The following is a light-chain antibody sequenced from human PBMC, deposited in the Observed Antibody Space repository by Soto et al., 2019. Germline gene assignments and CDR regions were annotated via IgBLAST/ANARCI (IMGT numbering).Light chain of an antibody. CDR2: DVS. CDR3: CSYAGSYTLV. J-gene: IGLJ2*01. CDR1: NSDVGGYNY. V-gene: IGLV2-11*01. Sequence: QSVLTQPRSVSGSPGQSVTISCTGTNSDVGGYNYVSWYQQHPGKAPKVMIYDVSKRPSGVPDRFSGSKSGNTASLTISGLQAEDEADYYCCSYAGSYTLVFGGGTKVTVL.